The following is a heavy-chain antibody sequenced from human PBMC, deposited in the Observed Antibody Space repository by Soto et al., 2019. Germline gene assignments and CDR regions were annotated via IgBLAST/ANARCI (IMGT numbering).Heavy chain of an antibody. CDR2: LNGGTGQT. V-gene: IGHV1-3*01. CDR3: ARGKGMEENYYYYGMDI. Sequence: QVQVVQSGAEVKKPGASVKVSCKASGYTFSTYAIHWVRQAPGQILEGMGWLNGGTGQTRYSQRFQDRVTITRDTSASTAYMEVSSLRPEDTAVYYCARGKGMEENYYYYGMDIWGQGTTVTVSS. J-gene: IGHJ6*02. D-gene: IGHD1-1*01. CDR1: GYTFSTYA.